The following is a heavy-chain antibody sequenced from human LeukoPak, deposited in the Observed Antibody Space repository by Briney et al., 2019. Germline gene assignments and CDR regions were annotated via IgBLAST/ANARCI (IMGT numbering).Heavy chain of an antibody. D-gene: IGHD6-19*01. V-gene: IGHV1-18*01. CDR2: STPYNGNT. CDR3: ARDVGGSIRGAVAGWDY. Sequence: ALVKVSCKASGYTFANYGISWVRQAPGQGLEWLGWSTPYNGNTKYAQKVQGRVTMTTDTSTNTAYMELTTLRSDDTAVYYCARDVGGSIRGAVAGWDYWGQGTPVTVSS. J-gene: IGHJ4*02. CDR1: GYTFANYG.